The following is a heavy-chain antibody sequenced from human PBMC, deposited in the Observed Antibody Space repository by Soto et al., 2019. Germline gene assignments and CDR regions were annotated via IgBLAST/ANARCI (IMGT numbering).Heavy chain of an antibody. J-gene: IGHJ3*02. CDR2: NFWDDEK. V-gene: IGHV2-5*02. Sequence: QITLKESGPTLVKPTQTLTLTCTFSGFSHTTSGVGVGWIRQPPGKALEWLAINFWDDEKRYSPSLKSRLTITTDTSKNQVVLSMTNMDPVDTGTYYCAHPDPYDSSGYLAFDIWGQGTMVIVSS. D-gene: IGHD3-22*01. CDR3: AHPDPYDSSGYLAFDI. CDR1: GFSHTTSGVG.